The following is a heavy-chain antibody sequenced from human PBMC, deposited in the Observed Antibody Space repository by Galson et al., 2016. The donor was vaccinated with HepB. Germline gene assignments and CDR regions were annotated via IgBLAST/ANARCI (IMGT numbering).Heavy chain of an antibody. J-gene: IGHJ6*02. CDR3: VRERRNTVTTVYFYDYYGVDV. CDR1: GYIFTSYA. Sequence: ASGYIFTSYAMHWVRQAPGQRLEWMGWINPGNGNTKYSQKLQGRVTITRDTSASTAYMELSSLKSEDTSVYYCVRERRNTVTTVYFYDYYGVDVWGQGTTVTVSS. V-gene: IGHV1-3*01. D-gene: IGHD4-17*01. CDR2: INPGNGNT.